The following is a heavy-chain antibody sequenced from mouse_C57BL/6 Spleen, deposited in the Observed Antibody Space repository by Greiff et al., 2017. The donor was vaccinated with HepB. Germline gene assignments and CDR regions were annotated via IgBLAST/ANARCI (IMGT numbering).Heavy chain of an antibody. CDR2: ISSGGSYT. J-gene: IGHJ4*01. Sequence: EVMLVESGGDLVKPGGSLKLSCAASGFTFSSYGMSWVRQTPDKRLEWVATISSGGSYTYYPDSVKGRFTISRDNAKNTLYLQMSSLKSEDTAMYYCARGPISGMVTKGEGYAMDYWGQGTSVTVSS. CDR1: GFTFSSYG. CDR3: ARGPISGMVTKGEGYAMDY. D-gene: IGHD2-2*01. V-gene: IGHV5-6*02.